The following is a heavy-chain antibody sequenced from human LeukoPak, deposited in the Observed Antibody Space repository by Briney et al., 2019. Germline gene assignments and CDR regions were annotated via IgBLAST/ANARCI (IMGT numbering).Heavy chain of an antibody. Sequence: PSETLSLTCAVYGGSFSGYYWSWIRQPPGKGLEWIGYIYYSGNTNYNPSLKSRVTISVDTSKNQFSLKLSSVTAADTAVYYCASDYGGTVFDPWGQGTLVTVSS. CDR2: IYYSGNT. J-gene: IGHJ5*02. CDR1: GGSFSGYY. CDR3: ASDYGGTVFDP. V-gene: IGHV4-59*01. D-gene: IGHD4-23*01.